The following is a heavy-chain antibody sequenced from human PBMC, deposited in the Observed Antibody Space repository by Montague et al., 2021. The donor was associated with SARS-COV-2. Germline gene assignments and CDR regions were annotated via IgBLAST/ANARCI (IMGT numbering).Heavy chain of an antibody. D-gene: IGHD3-10*01. V-gene: IGHV6-1*01. CDR3: ARGGWGAPGTGRLFDY. CDR2: TCYRFKWYN. CDR1: GDSVCINSAA. J-gene: IGHJ4*02. Sequence: CAISGDSVCINSAAWNSVRQSPSIDLERLGGTCYRFKWYNDYAVXVKSRITINPDTSKNQFSLQLNSVTPEDTAVYYCARGGWGAPGTGRLFDYWGQGTLVSVAS.